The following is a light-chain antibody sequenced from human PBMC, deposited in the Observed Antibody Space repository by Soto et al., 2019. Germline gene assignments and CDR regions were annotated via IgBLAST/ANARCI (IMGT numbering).Light chain of an antibody. J-gene: IGKJ5*01. CDR3: QQRSNWPGT. CDR1: QSVSGY. Sequence: EIVLTQSPATLSLSPGERATLSCRASQSVSGYLAWXQQKPGQAPRLLIYDASKRATGIPARFSGSGFGTDFTLTISSLEPEDFAVYYCQQRSNWPGTFGQGTRLEIK. CDR2: DAS. V-gene: IGKV3-11*01.